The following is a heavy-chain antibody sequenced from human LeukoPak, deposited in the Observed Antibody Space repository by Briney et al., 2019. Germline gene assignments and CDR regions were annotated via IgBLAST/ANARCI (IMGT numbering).Heavy chain of an antibody. V-gene: IGHV3-30*18. D-gene: IGHD6-19*01. J-gene: IGHJ4*02. CDR2: ISYDGSNK. CDR3: AKSYDSGWYVSDY. Sequence: GGSLRLSCAASGFPFSTFPMHWVRQAPGKGLEWVAVISYDGSNKYYPDSVKGRFTISRDNSKNTLYLQMNSLRAEDTAVYYCAKSYDSGWYVSDYWGQGTLVTVSS. CDR1: GFPFSTFP.